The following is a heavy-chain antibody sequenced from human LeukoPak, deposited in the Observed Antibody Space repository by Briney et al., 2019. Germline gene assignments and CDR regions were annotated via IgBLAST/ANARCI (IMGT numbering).Heavy chain of an antibody. Sequence: SETLSLTCSASGGSINTRSYFWGWIRQSPGKGLEWIASMYYSGTTYYNPSLKSRVTISVDTYKSQLSLKLSSVTAADTAVYYCARGSSSWLDYYMDVWGKGTTVTVSS. D-gene: IGHD6-13*01. CDR2: MYYSGTT. CDR1: GGSINTRSYF. V-gene: IGHV4-39*07. J-gene: IGHJ6*03. CDR3: ARGSSSWLDYYMDV.